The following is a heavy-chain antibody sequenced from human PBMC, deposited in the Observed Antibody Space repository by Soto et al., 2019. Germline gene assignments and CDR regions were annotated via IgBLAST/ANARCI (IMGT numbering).Heavy chain of an antibody. Sequence: EVQLLESGGGLVQPGGSLRLSCAASGFTFDSYAMNWVRQAPGQGLEWVSTFSGSGDYTYYADSVKGRFTISRDNSKNMMYLQMNSLRADDTAVYYCAKNRGLQYYFDYWGQGTLVTVSS. CDR2: FSGSGDYT. J-gene: IGHJ4*02. CDR1: GFTFDSYA. V-gene: IGHV3-23*01. CDR3: AKNRGLQYYFDY.